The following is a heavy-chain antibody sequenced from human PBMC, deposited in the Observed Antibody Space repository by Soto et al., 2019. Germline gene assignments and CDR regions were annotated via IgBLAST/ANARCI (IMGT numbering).Heavy chain of an antibody. Sequence: EVQLLESGGGLVQPGGSLRLSCAASGFTFSNNAMSWVRQAPGKGLEWVSAISGNGIRTYYADSVRGRFTISRDNAKNTLYLQMNRLRADDTAVYYCARDAIAMVRGTNNWFDPWGQGTLVTVST. CDR3: ARDAIAMVRGTNNWFDP. D-gene: IGHD3-10*01. CDR2: ISGNGIRT. J-gene: IGHJ5*02. V-gene: IGHV3-23*01. CDR1: GFTFSNNA.